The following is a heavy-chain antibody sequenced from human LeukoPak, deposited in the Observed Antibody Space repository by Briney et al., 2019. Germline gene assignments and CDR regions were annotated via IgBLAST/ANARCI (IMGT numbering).Heavy chain of an antibody. CDR3: ARHLSDITSSPNY. J-gene: IGHJ4*02. CDR2: IYPRDSRT. V-gene: IGHV5-51*01. D-gene: IGHD2-2*01. CDR1: GYSFSSYW. Sequence: GESLKISCKGSGYSFSSYWIAWMRQMPGKGLEWMGVIYPRDSRTTYSPSFQDQVTISADKSISTAYLQWTSLKASDTAMYYCARHLSDITSSPNYWGPGTLVTVSS.